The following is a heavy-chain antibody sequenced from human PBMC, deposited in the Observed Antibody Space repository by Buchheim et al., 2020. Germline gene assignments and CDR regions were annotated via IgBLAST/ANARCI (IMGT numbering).Heavy chain of an antibody. Sequence: QVQLVESGGGVVQPGRSLRLSCAASGFTFSRYHMHWVRQAPGKGLEWLAVISYDGSHKYYADSVKGRFTISGANSKNTLYLQMNSLRAEDTAVYYCAKDRSYCSGGSCPNYFDYWGQGTL. CDR3: AKDRSYCSGGSCPNYFDY. D-gene: IGHD2-15*01. J-gene: IGHJ4*02. V-gene: IGHV3-30*18. CDR1: GFTFSRYH. CDR2: ISYDGSHK.